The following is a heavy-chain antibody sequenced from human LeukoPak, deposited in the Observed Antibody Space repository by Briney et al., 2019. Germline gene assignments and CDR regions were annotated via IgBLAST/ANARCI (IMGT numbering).Heavy chain of an antibody. D-gene: IGHD1-1*01. CDR1: GGSISSSY. CDR3: ARAGDWNDVIDY. J-gene: IGHJ4*02. V-gene: IGHV4-59*01. Sequence: SETLSLTCTVSGGSISSSYWSWLRQPPGKGLEWIGYIYHTGNTNYNPSLKSRVTISIDTPKNQFSLKLNSVTAADTAVYYCARAGDWNDVIDYWGQGTVVTVSS. CDR2: IYHTGNT.